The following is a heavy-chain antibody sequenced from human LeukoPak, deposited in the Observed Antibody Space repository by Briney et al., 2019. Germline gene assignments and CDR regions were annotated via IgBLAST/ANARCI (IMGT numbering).Heavy chain of an antibody. CDR2: ISRSGEST. V-gene: IGHV3-23*01. J-gene: IGHJ6*03. Sequence: GGSLRLSCAASGFTFSGFAMSWIRQAPGKGLEWVSSISRSGESTFYADSVKGRFTISRDNAKSSLYLQMNSLRAEDTAVYYCARVYYYYMDVWGKGTTVTISS. CDR1: GFTFSGFA. CDR3: ARVYYYYMDV.